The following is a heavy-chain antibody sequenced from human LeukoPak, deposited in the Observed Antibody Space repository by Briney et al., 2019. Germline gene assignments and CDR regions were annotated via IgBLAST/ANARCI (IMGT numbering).Heavy chain of an antibody. CDR3: ARSGDYYDSSGYHLY. D-gene: IGHD3-22*01. CDR2: ISSSGSTI. J-gene: IGHJ4*02. CDR1: GFTFSSYE. V-gene: IGHV3-48*03. Sequence: GGSLRLSCAASGFTFSSYEMNWVRQAPGKGLEWVSYISSSGSTIYYADSVKGRFTISRDNAKNSLYLQMNSLRAEDTAVYYCARSGDYYDSSGYHLYWGQGTLVTVSS.